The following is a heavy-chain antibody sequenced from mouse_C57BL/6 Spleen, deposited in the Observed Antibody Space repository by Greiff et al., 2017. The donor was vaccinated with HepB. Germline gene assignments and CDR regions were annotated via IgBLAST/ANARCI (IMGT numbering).Heavy chain of an antibody. CDR3: VRGGPNPMDY. CDR2: IRSKSNNYAT. CDR1: GFSFNTYA. D-gene: IGHD6-1*01. Sequence: DVQLQESGGGLVQPKGSLKLSCAASGFSFNTYAMNWVRQAPGKGLEWVARIRSKSNNYATYYADSVKDRFTISRDDSESMLYLQMNNLKTEDTAMYYCVRGGPNPMDYWGQGTSVTVSS. V-gene: IGHV10-1*01. J-gene: IGHJ4*01.